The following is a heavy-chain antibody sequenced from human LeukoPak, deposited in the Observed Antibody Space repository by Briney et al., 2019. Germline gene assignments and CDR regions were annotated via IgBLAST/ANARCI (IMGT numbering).Heavy chain of an antibody. J-gene: IGHJ4*02. Sequence: PSETLSLTCTVSGGSISSSSYYWGWIRQPPGKGLGWIGSIYYSGSTYYNPSLKSRVTISVDTSKNQFSLKLSSVTAADTAVYYCARRIRYSSGWYGGEDYWGQGTLVTVSS. V-gene: IGHV4-39*01. CDR2: IYYSGST. D-gene: IGHD6-19*01. CDR1: GGSISSSSYY. CDR3: ARRIRYSSGWYGGEDY.